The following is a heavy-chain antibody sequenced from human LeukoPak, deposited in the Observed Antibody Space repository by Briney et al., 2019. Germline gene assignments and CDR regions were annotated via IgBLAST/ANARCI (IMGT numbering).Heavy chain of an antibody. CDR3: ARGRYSYGPQNYDYMDV. Sequence: ASVKVSCKASGYTFTSYDINWVRQATGQGLEWMGWMNPNSGNTGYAQKFQGRVTITRNTSISTAYMELSSLRSEDTAVYYCARGRYSYGPQNYDYMDVWGKGTTVTISS. CDR1: GYTFTSYD. V-gene: IGHV1-8*03. J-gene: IGHJ6*03. CDR2: MNPNSGNT. D-gene: IGHD5-18*01.